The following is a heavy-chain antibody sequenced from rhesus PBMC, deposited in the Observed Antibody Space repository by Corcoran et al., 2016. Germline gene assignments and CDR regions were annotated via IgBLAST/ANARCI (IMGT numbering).Heavy chain of an antibody. CDR1: GGSISGYY. Sequence: QVQLQESGPGLVKPSETLSLTCTVSGGSISGYYWTGIRQPPGTGLEWIGNIDGNSAGTNYNPSLKSRVTISKDTSKNQFSLKLSSVTAADTAVYYCARGRGYGNIYWYFDLWGQGALVTVSS. CDR3: ARGRGYGNIYWYFDL. D-gene: IGHD4-35*01. V-gene: IGHV4-81*01. CDR2: IDGNSAGT. J-gene: IGHJ1*01.